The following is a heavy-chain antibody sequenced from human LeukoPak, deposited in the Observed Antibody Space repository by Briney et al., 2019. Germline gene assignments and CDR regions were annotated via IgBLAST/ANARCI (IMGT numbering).Heavy chain of an antibody. CDR1: GYSFPTYW. V-gene: IGHV5-51*01. CDR2: IYPGDSDT. Sequence: GESLKISCKGSGYSFPTYWIGWVRQMPGKGLEWMGVIYPGDSDTTYSPSFQGQVTISADKSNNTAYLQWSSLKASDTATYYCARRAYYNYGLDVWGQGTTVTVSS. CDR3: ARRAYYNYGLDV. J-gene: IGHJ6*02.